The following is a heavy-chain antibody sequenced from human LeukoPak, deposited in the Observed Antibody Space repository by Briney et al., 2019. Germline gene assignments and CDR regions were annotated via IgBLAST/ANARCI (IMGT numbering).Heavy chain of an antibody. CDR1: GGTFSSYA. CDR2: IIPILGIA. J-gene: IGHJ4*02. D-gene: IGHD1-1*01. Sequence: ASVKVSCKASGGTFSSYAISWVRQAPGQGLERMGRIIPILGIANYAQKFQGRVTITADKSTSTAYMELSSLRSEDTAVYYCARSPTTGTTGYWGQGTLVTVSS. V-gene: IGHV1-69*04. CDR3: ARSPTTGTTGY.